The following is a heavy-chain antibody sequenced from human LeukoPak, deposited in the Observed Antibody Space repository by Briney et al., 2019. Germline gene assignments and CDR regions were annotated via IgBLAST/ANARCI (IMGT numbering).Heavy chain of an antibody. J-gene: IGHJ4*02. Sequence: PGGSLRLSCAASGFSFSSYWMHWVRQAPGKGLVWVSRINSDGTSTSYADSVKGRFTISRDNAKNTLYLQMNSLRAEDTAVYYCATTNWDYYFDYWGQGTLVTVSS. V-gene: IGHV3-74*01. D-gene: IGHD2-8*01. CDR1: GFSFSSYW. CDR3: ATTNWDYYFDY. CDR2: INSDGTST.